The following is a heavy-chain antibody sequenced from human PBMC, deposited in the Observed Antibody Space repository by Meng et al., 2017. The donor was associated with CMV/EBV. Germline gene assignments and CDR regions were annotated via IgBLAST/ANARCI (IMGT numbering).Heavy chain of an antibody. V-gene: IGHV3-30*02. CDR2: IRYDGSNK. CDR1: GFTFSSYG. CDR3: ATWPYSSSYYYYGMDV. Sequence: GESLKISCAASGFTFSSYGMHWVRQAPGKGLEWVAFIRYDGSNKYYADSVKGRFTISRDNPKNTLYLQMNSLRAEDTAVYYCATWPYSSSYYYYGMDVWGQGTTVTVSS. D-gene: IGHD6-6*01. J-gene: IGHJ6*02.